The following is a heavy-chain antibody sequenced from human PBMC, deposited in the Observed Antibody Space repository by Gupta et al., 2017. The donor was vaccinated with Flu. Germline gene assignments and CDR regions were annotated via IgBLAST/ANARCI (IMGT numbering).Heavy chain of an antibody. D-gene: IGHD1-26*01. Sequence: GMHWVRQAPGKGLEWVATIWYDGSHEYYADSVKGRFAISRDNSKNILYLQMNSRRVEDTAVYYCARGTGRYRNYFDYWGQGTLVTVSS. V-gene: IGHV3-33*01. J-gene: IGHJ4*02. CDR1: G. CDR2: IWYDGSHE. CDR3: ARGTGRYRNYFDY.